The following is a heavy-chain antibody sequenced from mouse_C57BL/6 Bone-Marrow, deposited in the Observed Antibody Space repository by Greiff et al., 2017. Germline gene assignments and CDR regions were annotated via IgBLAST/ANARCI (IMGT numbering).Heavy chain of an antibody. CDR3: ARHRGYGSSYDAMDY. D-gene: IGHD1-1*01. CDR1: GFTFSDYY. V-gene: IGHV5-12*01. CDR2: ISNGGGST. Sequence: EVMLVESGGGLVQPGGSLTLSCAASGFTFSDYYMYWVRQTPEKRLEWVAYISNGGGSTYYPDTVKGRFPISRDNAKNTLYLQMSRLKSEDTAMYYCARHRGYGSSYDAMDYWGQGTSVTVSS. J-gene: IGHJ4*01.